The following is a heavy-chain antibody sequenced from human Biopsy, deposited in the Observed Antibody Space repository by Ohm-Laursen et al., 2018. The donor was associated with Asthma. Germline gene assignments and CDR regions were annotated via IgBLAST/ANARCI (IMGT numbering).Heavy chain of an antibody. Sequence: SLRLSCTAFGFMFRSFGMHWVRQAPGKGLEWVAVISYDGNHKFYEDSVKGRFTISRDNSKNTLYLQMNSLRTEDTAVYYCAKRRGCSGHDNDYWGQGTLVIVSS. J-gene: IGHJ4*02. CDR2: ISYDGNHK. CDR1: GFMFRSFG. CDR3: AKRRGCSGHDNDY. D-gene: IGHD5-12*01. V-gene: IGHV3-30*18.